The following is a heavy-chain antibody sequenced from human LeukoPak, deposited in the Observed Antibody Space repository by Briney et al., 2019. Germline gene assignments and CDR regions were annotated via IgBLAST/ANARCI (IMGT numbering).Heavy chain of an antibody. V-gene: IGHV1-2*02. CDR2: INPNSGGT. Sequence: ASVKVSCKASGYTFTGYYMHWVRQAPGQGLEWMGWINPNSGGTNYAQKFQGRVTMTRDTSISTAYMELSRLRSDDTAVYYCARDSLIAARLYYYYYYMDVWGKGTTVTVSS. CDR1: GYTFTGYY. CDR3: ARDSLIAARLYYYYYYMDV. D-gene: IGHD6-6*01. J-gene: IGHJ6*03.